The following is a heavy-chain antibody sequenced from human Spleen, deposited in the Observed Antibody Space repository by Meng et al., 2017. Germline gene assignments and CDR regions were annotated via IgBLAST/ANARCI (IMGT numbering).Heavy chain of an antibody. CDR2: ISYDGTEK. CDR3: AGERGYRANSYGLDV. J-gene: IGHJ6*02. CDR1: GFTFSGYA. Sequence: GESLKISCAASGFTFSGYAMHWVRQAPGKGLEWVALISYDGTEKYYADSVKGRFTFSRDNSKNTLSLQMNGLKPEDTAVYYCAGERGYRANSYGLDVWGHGTTVTVSS. V-gene: IGHV3-30*16. D-gene: IGHD4-23*01.